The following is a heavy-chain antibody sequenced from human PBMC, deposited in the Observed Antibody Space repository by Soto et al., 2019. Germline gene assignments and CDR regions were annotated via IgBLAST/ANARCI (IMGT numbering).Heavy chain of an antibody. Sequence: GGSLRLSCAASGFTFSSFALSWVRQAPGKGLEWVSAISGSGDGTDYADSVKGRFTISRDNSKNTLYLQMNSLRAEDTAVYYCAGPGYSSQDYWGQGALVNLSS. D-gene: IGHD5-18*01. CDR3: AGPGYSSQDY. CDR1: GFTFSSFA. V-gene: IGHV3-23*01. J-gene: IGHJ4*02. CDR2: ISGSGDGT.